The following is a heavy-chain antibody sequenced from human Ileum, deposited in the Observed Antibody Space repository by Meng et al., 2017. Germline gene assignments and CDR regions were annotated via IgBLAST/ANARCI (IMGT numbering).Heavy chain of an antibody. CDR2: ITAGNGNT. CDR1: GFTFVSYA. D-gene: IGHD3-10*01. Sequence: VHLVPSGDEVKKPGDSVKVSCKASGFTFVSYAIFWVRQAPGQGLEWMGWITAGNGNTKYSQKFQGRVTITRDTSASAVYMELSNLKFEDTAVYYCARDMPYSSGSFDYWGQGTLVTVSS. CDR3: ARDMPYSSGSFDY. V-gene: IGHV1-3*01. J-gene: IGHJ4*02.